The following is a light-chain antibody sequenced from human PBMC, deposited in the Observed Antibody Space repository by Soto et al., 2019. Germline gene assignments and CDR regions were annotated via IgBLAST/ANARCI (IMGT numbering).Light chain of an antibody. CDR3: QQYDNLVT. CDR2: DAS. J-gene: IGKJ4*01. V-gene: IGKV1-33*01. Sequence: DIQMTQSPSSLSASVGDRVTITCQASQDINNYLNWYQQKPGKAPKLLIYDASNLETGVPSRFSGSVSGTDFTFSISSLQPEDIATYYCQQYDNLVTFGGGTQVEIK. CDR1: QDINNY.